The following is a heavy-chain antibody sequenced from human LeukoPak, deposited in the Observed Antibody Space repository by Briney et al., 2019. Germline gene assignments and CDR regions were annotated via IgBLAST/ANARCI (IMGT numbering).Heavy chain of an antibody. CDR3: ARDEGGEYYYGSGSYNY. V-gene: IGHV3-21*03. CDR2: ISSSSSYI. Sequence: GGSLRLSCAASGFTFSSYSMNWVRPAPGKGLEWVSSISSSSSYIYYADSVKGRFTISRDNAKNSLYLQMNSLRAEDTAVYYCARDEGGEYYYGSGSYNYWGQGTLVTVSS. J-gene: IGHJ4*02. D-gene: IGHD3-10*01. CDR1: GFTFSSYS.